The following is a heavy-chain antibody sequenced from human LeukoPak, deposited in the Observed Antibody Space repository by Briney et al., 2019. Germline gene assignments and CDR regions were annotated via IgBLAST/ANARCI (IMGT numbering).Heavy chain of an antibody. CDR1: GIAFSNAW. V-gene: IGHV3-15*01. J-gene: IGHJ4*02. D-gene: IGHD3-3*01. CDR2: IKSKTGGGTT. CDR3: TTVGYE. Sequence: GSLRLSFAASGIAFSNAWMSWVRPAPGKGLEWVGRIKSKTGGGTTDYAAPVKGRFTISIHDSKNTLYLQMNSLKTEDTAIYYCTTVGYEWGQGTLVSVSS.